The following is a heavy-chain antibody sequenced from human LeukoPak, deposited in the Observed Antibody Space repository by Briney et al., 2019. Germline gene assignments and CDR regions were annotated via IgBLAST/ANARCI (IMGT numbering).Heavy chain of an antibody. Sequence: SSETLTLTCTVSDDSISTNSYYWSWIRQPPGKGLECIGTLHFSGTPYYSPSLNSRISISVDTSKKQFSLKLRSVTATDTAVYYCRRGGDPYKVGNFWGQGTLVTVSS. CDR1: DDSISTNSYY. V-gene: IGHV4-39*01. CDR2: LHFSGTP. CDR3: RRGGDPYKVGNF. D-gene: IGHD2-21*01. J-gene: IGHJ4*02.